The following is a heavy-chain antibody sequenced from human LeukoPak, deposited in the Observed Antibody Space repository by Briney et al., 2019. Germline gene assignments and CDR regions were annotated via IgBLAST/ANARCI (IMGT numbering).Heavy chain of an antibody. V-gene: IGHV3-30*02. D-gene: IGHD3-9*01. Sequence: GGSLRLSCAASGVIFRTYGMHWVRQAPGKGPEWVAFIQFDGSDEFYADSVKGRFTISRDNSKNTLYLQMNSLRAEDTAVYYCAKEGDYDILTGYYLQEYFQHWGQGTLVTVSS. CDR3: AKEGDYDILTGYYLQEYFQH. CDR1: GVIFRTYG. CDR2: IQFDGSDE. J-gene: IGHJ1*01.